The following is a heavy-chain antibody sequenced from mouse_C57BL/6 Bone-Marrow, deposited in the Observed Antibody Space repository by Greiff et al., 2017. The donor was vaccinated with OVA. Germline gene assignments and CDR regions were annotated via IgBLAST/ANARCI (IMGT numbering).Heavy chain of an antibody. J-gene: IGHJ1*03. Sequence: EVHLVESGPELVKPGASVKIPCKASGYTFTDYNMDWVKQSHGKSLEWIGDINPNNGGTIYNQKFKGKATLTVDKSSSTAYMELRSLTSEDTAVYYCARCGNYVYWYFDVWGTGTTVTVSS. CDR1: GYTFTDYN. V-gene: IGHV1-18*01. CDR2: INPNNGGT. CDR3: ARCGNYVYWYFDV. D-gene: IGHD2-1*01.